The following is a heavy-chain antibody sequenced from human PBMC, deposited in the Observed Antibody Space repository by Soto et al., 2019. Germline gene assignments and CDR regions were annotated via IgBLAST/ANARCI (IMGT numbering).Heavy chain of an antibody. CDR1: GGTFSSYA. Sequence: QVQLVQSGAEVKKPGSSVKVSCKASGGTFSSYAISWVRQSPGQGLEWMGGILPIFGTANYAQKFQGRVTITADESTSTASLELSSLRSEDTAVYYCARHPGGRGYYYVMDFWGQVTTVTVS. CDR2: ILPIFGTA. CDR3: ARHPGGRGYYYVMDF. V-gene: IGHV1-69*12. D-gene: IGHD2-15*01. J-gene: IGHJ6*02.